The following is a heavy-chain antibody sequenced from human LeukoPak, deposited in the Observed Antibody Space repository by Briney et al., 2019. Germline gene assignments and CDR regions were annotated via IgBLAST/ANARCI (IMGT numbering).Heavy chain of an antibody. CDR2: VYYSGST. CDR1: GGSISSSSYY. J-gene: IGHJ4*02. Sequence: PSETLSLTCTVSGGSISSSSYYWGWIRQPPGKGLEWIGSVYYSGSTYYDPSLKSRVTISVDTSKNQFSLKLSSVTAADTAVYYCARLFGYRVNYFDYWGQGTLVTVSS. V-gene: IGHV4-39*01. CDR3: ARLFGYRVNYFDY. D-gene: IGHD5-18*01.